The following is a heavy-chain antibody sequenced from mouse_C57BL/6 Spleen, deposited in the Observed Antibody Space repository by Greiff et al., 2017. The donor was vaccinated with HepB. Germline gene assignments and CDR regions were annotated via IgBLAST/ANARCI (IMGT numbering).Heavy chain of an antibody. V-gene: IGHV1-50*01. CDR1: GYTFTSYW. Sequence: VQLQQPGAELVKPGASVKLSCKASGYTFTSYWMQWVKQRPGQGLEWIGEIDPSDSYTNYNQKFKGKATLTVDTSSSTAYMQLSSLTSEDSAVYYCARGGGRTSFDYWGQGTTLTVSS. CDR2: IDPSDSYT. CDR3: ARGGGRTSFDY. D-gene: IGHD1-1*01. J-gene: IGHJ2*01.